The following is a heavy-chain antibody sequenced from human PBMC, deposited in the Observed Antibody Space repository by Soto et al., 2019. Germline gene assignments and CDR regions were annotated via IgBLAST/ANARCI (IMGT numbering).Heavy chain of an antibody. CDR2: INPSGGST. V-gene: IGHV1-46*03. CDR3: ARGHTTLPPDHLLWFGELLSTFFDY. J-gene: IGHJ4*02. CDR1: GYTFTSYY. D-gene: IGHD3-10*01. Sequence: QVQLVQSGAEVKKPGASVKVSCKASGYTFTSYYMHWVRQAPGQGLEWMGIINPSGGSTSYAQKFLGRVTMTRDTSTSTVYMELSSLRSEDTAVYYCARGHTTLPPDHLLWFGELLSTFFDYWGQGTLVTVSS.